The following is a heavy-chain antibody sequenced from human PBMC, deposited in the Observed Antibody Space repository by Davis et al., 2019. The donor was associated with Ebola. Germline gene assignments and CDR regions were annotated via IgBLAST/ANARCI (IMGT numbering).Heavy chain of an antibody. Sequence: GESLKISCAASGFTFSSYSMNWVRQAPAKGLEWVSSISSSSSYIYYADSVKGRFTISRDNAKNSLYLQMNSLRAEDTAVYYCARDVPPGQYSSSWEFDYWGQGTLVTVSS. J-gene: IGHJ4*02. V-gene: IGHV3-21*01. D-gene: IGHD6-13*01. CDR1: GFTFSSYS. CDR2: ISSSSSYI. CDR3: ARDVPPGQYSSSWEFDY.